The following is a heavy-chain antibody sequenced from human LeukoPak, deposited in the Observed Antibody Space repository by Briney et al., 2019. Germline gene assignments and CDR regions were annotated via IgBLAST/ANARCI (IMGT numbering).Heavy chain of an antibody. D-gene: IGHD3-10*01. CDR3: ARAVVRGVLYYFDY. CDR2: ISWNSGSI. CDR1: GFTFDDYA. J-gene: IGHJ4*02. Sequence: GGSLRLSCVASGFTFDDYAMHWVRQAPGKGMEWVSSISWNSGSIGYADSVKGRFTISRENAKNSLYLQMNSLRAGDTAVYYCARAVVRGVLYYFDYWGQGTLVTVSS. V-gene: IGHV3-9*01.